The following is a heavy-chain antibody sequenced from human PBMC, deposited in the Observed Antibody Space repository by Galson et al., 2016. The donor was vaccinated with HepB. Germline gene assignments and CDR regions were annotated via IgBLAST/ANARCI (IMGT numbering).Heavy chain of an antibody. CDR3: AKGRNFYDNSGYFAD. Sequence: SLRLSCAASGFTFTNYAMSWVRQAPGKGLEWVSTIGGMGTTTFYADSVKGRFTVARENSRDTVYLQMNSLRAEDTAVYYCAKGRNFYDNSGYFADWGRGTLVTVSS. CDR1: GFTFTNYA. V-gene: IGHV3-23*01. CDR2: IGGMGTTT. D-gene: IGHD3-22*01. J-gene: IGHJ4*02.